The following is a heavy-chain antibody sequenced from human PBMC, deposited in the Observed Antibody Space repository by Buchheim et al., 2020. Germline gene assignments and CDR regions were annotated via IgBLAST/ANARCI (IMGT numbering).Heavy chain of an antibody. V-gene: IGHV3-7*01. Sequence: EVQLVESGGGLVQPGGSLRLSCAASGFTFSSYWMSWVRQAPGKGLEWVANIKQDGSEKYYVDSVKGRFTISRDNAKNSLYLQMNSLRAEDTAVYYCARDPFSSSSGFYYYFYNMDVWGKGTT. CDR1: GFTFSSYW. J-gene: IGHJ6*03. D-gene: IGHD6-6*01. CDR3: ARDPFSSSSGFYYYFYNMDV. CDR2: IKQDGSEK.